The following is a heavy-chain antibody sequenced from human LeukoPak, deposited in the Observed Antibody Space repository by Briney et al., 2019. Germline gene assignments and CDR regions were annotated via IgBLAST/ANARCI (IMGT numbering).Heavy chain of an antibody. Sequence: GGSLRLSCAASGFTFSTYAMSWVRQAPGKGLEWVSAISGSGGSTYCADSVKGRFTISRDNSKNTLYLQTNSLRAEDTAVYYCAKCEEGTVFGVIYWGQGTLVTVSS. D-gene: IGHD3-3*01. J-gene: IGHJ4*02. CDR1: GFTFSTYA. CDR2: ISGSGGST. V-gene: IGHV3-23*01. CDR3: AKCEEGTVFGVIY.